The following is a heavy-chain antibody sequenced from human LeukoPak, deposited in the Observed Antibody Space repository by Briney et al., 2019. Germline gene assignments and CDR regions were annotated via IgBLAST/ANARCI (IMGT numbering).Heavy chain of an antibody. Sequence: EASVKVSCKASGGTFSSYAISWVRRAPGQGLEWMGRIIPILGIANYAQKFQGRVTITADKSTSTAYMELSSLRSEDTAVYYCARVAELGSTDAFDIWGQGTMVTVSS. J-gene: IGHJ3*02. CDR3: ARVAELGSTDAFDI. CDR1: GGTFSSYA. D-gene: IGHD3-16*01. V-gene: IGHV1-69*04. CDR2: IIPILGIA.